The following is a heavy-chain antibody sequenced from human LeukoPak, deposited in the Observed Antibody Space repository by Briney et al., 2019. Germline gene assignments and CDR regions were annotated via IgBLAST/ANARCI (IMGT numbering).Heavy chain of an antibody. CDR1: GYTFTSYA. Sequence: GASVKVSCKASGYTFTSYAMNWVRQAPGQGLEWMGWINTNTGNPTYAQGFTGRFVFSLDTSVSTAYLQISSLKAEDTAVYYCATRSLSSSWPYYYYYYMDVWGKGTTVTVSS. D-gene: IGHD6-13*01. V-gene: IGHV7-4-1*02. J-gene: IGHJ6*03. CDR3: ATRSLSSSWPYYYYYYMDV. CDR2: INTNTGNP.